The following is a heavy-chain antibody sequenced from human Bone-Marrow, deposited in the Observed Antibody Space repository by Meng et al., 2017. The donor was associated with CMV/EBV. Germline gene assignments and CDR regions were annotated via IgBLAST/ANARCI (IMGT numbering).Heavy chain of an antibody. CDR2: INPNSGGT. CDR3: ARMYYDFWSGYYETIYYFDY. Sequence: ASVKGSCKASGYTFTGYYMHWVRQAPGQGLEWMGWINPNSGGTNYAQKFQGRVTMTRDTSISTAYMELSRLRSDDTAVYYCARMYYDFWSGYYETIYYFDYWGQGTLVTVSS. V-gene: IGHV1-2*02. J-gene: IGHJ4*02. D-gene: IGHD3-3*01. CDR1: GYTFTGYY.